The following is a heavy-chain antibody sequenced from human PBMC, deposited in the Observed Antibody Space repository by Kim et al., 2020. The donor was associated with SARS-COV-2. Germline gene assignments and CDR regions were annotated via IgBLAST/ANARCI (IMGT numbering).Heavy chain of an antibody. CDR3: AKPLGVGATYDY. CDR2: ISYDGSNK. V-gene: IGHV3-30*18. D-gene: IGHD1-26*01. Sequence: GGSLRLSCAASGFTFSSYGMHWVRQAPGKGLEWVAVISYDGSNKYYADSVKGRFTISRDNSKNTLYLQMNSLRAEDTAVYYCAKPLGVGATYDYWGQGTLVTVSS. CDR1: GFTFSSYG. J-gene: IGHJ4*02.